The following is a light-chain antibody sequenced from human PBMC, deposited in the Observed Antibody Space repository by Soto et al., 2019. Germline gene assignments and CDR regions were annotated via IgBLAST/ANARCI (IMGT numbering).Light chain of an antibody. Sequence: IVLTQSPATLSLSPGERAPLSCRASQSVSSYLAWYQQKPGQAPRLLIYDASNRATGIPARFSGSGSGTDFTLTISSLEPEDFAVYYCQQRSNWPSTFGGGTKVEIK. J-gene: IGKJ4*02. CDR1: QSVSSY. CDR2: DAS. CDR3: QQRSNWPST. V-gene: IGKV3-11*01.